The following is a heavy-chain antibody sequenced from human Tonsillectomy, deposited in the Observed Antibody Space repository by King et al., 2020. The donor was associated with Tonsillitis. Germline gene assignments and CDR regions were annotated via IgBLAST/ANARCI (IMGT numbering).Heavy chain of an antibody. J-gene: IGHJ6*02. CDR3: ARDGGTAMVYYYYGMDV. Sequence: VQLVESGAEVKKPGASVKVSCKASGYTFIGYYMHWVRQAPGQGLEWMGWINPNSGGTNYAQKFQGRVTMTRDTSISTAYMALSRLRSDDTAVYYCARDGGTAMVYYYYGMDVWGQGTMVTVSS. D-gene: IGHD5-18*01. V-gene: IGHV1-2*02. CDR2: INPNSGGT. CDR1: GYTFIGYY.